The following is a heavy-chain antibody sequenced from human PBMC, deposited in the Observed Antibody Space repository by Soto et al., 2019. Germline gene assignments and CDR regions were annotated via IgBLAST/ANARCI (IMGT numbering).Heavy chain of an antibody. CDR1: GFTFSDYA. Sequence: EVQLLESGGGLVQPGGSLRLSCEASGFTFSDYAMAWVRQAPGKGLEWVSAISGSGGSTYYADSVKGRFTISRDNSGNTLYLQMNGLIAEDTAVYYCAKTGPSVLVPADTNWFDPWGQGTLVTVSS. CDR3: AKTGPSVLVPADTNWFDP. J-gene: IGHJ5*02. D-gene: IGHD2-2*01. CDR2: ISGSGGST. V-gene: IGHV3-23*01.